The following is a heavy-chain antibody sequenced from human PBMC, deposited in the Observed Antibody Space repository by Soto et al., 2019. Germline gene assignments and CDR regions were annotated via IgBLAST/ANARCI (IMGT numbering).Heavy chain of an antibody. Sequence: GASVKVSCKASGYTVTSYGISWVRHAPGQGLEWMGWVSAYNGNTNYAQKLQGRVTMTTATSTSTAHLELRSLRSDHTAVYYCALLNPGWDSKSYFDYWGQGTLVTVSS. V-gene: IGHV1-18*01. CDR1: GYTVTSYG. CDR2: VSAYNGNT. D-gene: IGHD4-4*01. J-gene: IGHJ4*02. CDR3: ALLNPGWDSKSYFDY.